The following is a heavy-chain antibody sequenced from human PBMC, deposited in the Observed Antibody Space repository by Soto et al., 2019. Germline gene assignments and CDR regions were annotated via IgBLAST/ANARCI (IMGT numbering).Heavy chain of an antibody. CDR1: GFTFSSYG. J-gene: IGHJ6*02. Sequence: QVQLVESGGGVVQPGRSLRLSCAASGFTFSSYGMHWVRQAPGKGLEWVAVIWYDGSNKYYADSVKGRFTISRDNSKNTVYLQLNRLRAENKAVYYCARDTARAMVRIYYGMDVWGQGNTVTVSS. CDR3: ARDTARAMVRIYYGMDV. CDR2: IWYDGSNK. V-gene: IGHV3-33*01. D-gene: IGHD3-10*01.